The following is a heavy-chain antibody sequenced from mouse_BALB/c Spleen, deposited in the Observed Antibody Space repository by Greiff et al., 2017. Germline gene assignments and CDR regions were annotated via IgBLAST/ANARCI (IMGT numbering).Heavy chain of an antibody. D-gene: IGHD2-3*01. V-gene: IGHV1-80*01. CDR2: IYPGDGDT. J-gene: IGHJ2*01. Sequence: VQLQESGAELVRPGSSVKISCKASGYAFRSYWLNWVKQRPGQGLEWIGQIYPGDGDTNYNGKFKGKATLTADKSSSTAYMQLSSLTSEDSAVYFCARAGYYAFDYWGQGTTLTVSS. CDR3: ARAGYYAFDY. CDR1: GYAFRSYW.